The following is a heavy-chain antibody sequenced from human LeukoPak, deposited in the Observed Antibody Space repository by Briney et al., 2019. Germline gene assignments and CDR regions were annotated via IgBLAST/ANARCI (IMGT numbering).Heavy chain of an antibody. Sequence: ASVKVSCKASGYTFTGYYMHWVRQAPGQGLEWMGWINPNSGGTNYAQKFQSWVTMTRDTSISTAYMELSSLRSEDTAVYYCARGYDFWSGYSDSYYYMDVWGKGTTVTVSS. CDR2: INPNSGGT. CDR1: GYTFTGYY. CDR3: ARGYDFWSGYSDSYYYMDV. D-gene: IGHD3-3*01. J-gene: IGHJ6*03. V-gene: IGHV1-2*04.